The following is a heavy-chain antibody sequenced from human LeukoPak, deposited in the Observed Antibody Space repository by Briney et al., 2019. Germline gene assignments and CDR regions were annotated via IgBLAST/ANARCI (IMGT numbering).Heavy chain of an antibody. CDR1: GGSISSYY. J-gene: IGHJ6*04. D-gene: IGHD6-13*01. V-gene: IGHV4-59*01. CDR3: AREAAYYGMDV. CDR2: IYYSGST. Sequence: PSETLSLPCPVSGGSISSYYWSWIRQPPGKGLEWIGYIYYSGSTNYNPSLKSRVTISVDTSKNQFSLKLSSVTAADTAVYYCAREAAYYGMDVWGKGTTVTVSS.